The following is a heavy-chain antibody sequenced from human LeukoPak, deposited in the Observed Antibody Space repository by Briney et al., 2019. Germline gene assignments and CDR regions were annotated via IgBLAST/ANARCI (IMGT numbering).Heavy chain of an antibody. CDR3: ASSKTSCSSTSCYDPFDY. CDR2: ISAHNGNT. CDR1: GYTFTSYG. J-gene: IGHJ4*02. Sequence: ASVKVSCKASGYTFTSYGISWVRQAPGRGLEWMAWISAHNGNTNYAQNLRDRVTLTTDTSTSTVYMELRSLRSDDTAVYYCASSKTSCSSTSCYDPFDYWGQGTLVTVS. V-gene: IGHV1-18*01. D-gene: IGHD2-2*01.